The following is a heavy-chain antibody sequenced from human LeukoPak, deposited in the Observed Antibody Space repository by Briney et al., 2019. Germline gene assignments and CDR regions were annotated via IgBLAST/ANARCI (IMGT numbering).Heavy chain of an antibody. D-gene: IGHD3-9*01. CDR1: GFTVSSNY. V-gene: IGHV3-23*01. CDR2: ISGSGGST. CDR3: AKLSYYDILTGYPSFDY. Sequence: GGSLRLSCAASGFTVSSNYMSWVRQAPGKGLEWVSAISGSGGSTYYADSVKGRFTISRDNSKNTLYLQMNSLRAEDTAVYYCAKLSYYDILTGYPSFDYWGQGTLVTVSS. J-gene: IGHJ4*02.